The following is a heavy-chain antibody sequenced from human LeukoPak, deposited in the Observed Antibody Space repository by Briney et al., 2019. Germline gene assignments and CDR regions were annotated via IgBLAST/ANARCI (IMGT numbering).Heavy chain of an antibody. J-gene: IGHJ5*02. CDR3: ARAMGSSWYGDPKWFDP. V-gene: IGHV4-59*01. CDR1: GGSISSYY. CDR2: IYYTGST. Sequence: SETLSLTCSVSGGSISSYYWSWIRQPPGKGLEWIGYIYYTGSTNYNPSLKSRVTISIDTSKNQFSLRLTSVTAADTAVYYCARAMGSSWYGDPKWFDPWGQGTLVTVSS. D-gene: IGHD6-13*01.